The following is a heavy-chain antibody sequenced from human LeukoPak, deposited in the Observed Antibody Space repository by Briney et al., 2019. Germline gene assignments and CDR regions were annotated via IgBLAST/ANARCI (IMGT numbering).Heavy chain of an antibody. J-gene: IGHJ4*02. CDR1: GFSISNYW. CDR2: INPDGSAE. CDR3: ARLFGGVTTFDY. V-gene: IGHV3-7*01. Sequence: GGSLRLSCAASGFSISNYWMSWVRQGPGKGLEWVASINPDGSAERYVDSVKGRFTISRDNAKNSMYLQMNSLSAEDTALFYCARLFGGVTTFDYWGQGTLVTVSS. D-gene: IGHD4-17*01.